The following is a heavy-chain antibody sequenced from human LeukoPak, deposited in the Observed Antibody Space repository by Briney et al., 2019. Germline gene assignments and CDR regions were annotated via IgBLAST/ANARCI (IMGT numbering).Heavy chain of an antibody. V-gene: IGHV3-23*01. Sequence: GGSLRLSCAASGFTFSSYAMSWVRQAPGKGLEWVSAISGSGGSTYYADSVKGRFTISRDNSKNTLYLQMNGLRAEDTAVYYCAKGIGTNYDFWSGYYMIFDYWGQGTLVTVSS. D-gene: IGHD3-3*01. CDR2: ISGSGGST. CDR3: AKGIGTNYDFWSGYYMIFDY. J-gene: IGHJ4*02. CDR1: GFTFSSYA.